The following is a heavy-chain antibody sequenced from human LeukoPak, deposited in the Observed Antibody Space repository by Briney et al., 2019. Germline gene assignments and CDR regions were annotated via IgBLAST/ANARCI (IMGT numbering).Heavy chain of an antibody. D-gene: IGHD1-26*01. CDR2: IYTSGST. J-gene: IGHJ3*02. CDR3: ARDSCSGSYCSVAFDI. Sequence: SQTLSLTCTVSGGSISSGSCYWSWIRQPAGKGLEWIGRIYTSGSTNYNPSLKSRVTISVDTSKNQFSLKLSSVTAADTAVYYCARDSCSGSYCSVAFDIWGQGTMVTVSS. V-gene: IGHV4-61*02. CDR1: GGSISSGSCY.